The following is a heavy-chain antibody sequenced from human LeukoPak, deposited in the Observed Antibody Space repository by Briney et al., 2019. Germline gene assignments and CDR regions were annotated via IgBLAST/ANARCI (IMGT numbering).Heavy chain of an antibody. Sequence: GGSLRLSCAASGFTFSSYSMNWVRQAPGIGLEWVSYISSSSSTIYYADSVKGRFTITRDNSKNTLYLQMNSLRAEDTAVYYCASCIAARGWYYFDYWGQGTLVTVSS. J-gene: IGHJ4*02. D-gene: IGHD6-6*01. CDR3: ASCIAARGWYYFDY. CDR1: GFTFSSYS. V-gene: IGHV3-48*01. CDR2: ISSSSSTI.